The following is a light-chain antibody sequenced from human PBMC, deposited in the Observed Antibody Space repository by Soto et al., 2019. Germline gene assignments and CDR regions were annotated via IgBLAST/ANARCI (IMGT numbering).Light chain of an antibody. Sequence: EIVLTQSPATLSLSPGERATLSCRASQSVSSYLAWYQQKPGQAPRLLIYDASNRATGIPARFSGSGSGTDFTLTISSLEPEDFAVYDCQQRSNWPIFTFGPGTKVDIK. CDR3: QQRSNWPIFT. V-gene: IGKV3-11*01. CDR2: DAS. J-gene: IGKJ3*01. CDR1: QSVSSY.